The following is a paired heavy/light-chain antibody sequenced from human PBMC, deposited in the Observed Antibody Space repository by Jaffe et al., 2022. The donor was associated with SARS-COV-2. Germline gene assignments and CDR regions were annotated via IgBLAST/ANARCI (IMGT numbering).Light chain of an antibody. CDR1: QGISNY. Sequence: DIQMTQSPSSLSASIGDRVTITCRASQGISNYLAWYQQKPGKAPKLLIYAASTLQSGVPSRFSGSGSGTDFTLTISSLQPEDVATYYCQKYNIAPETFGQGTKVEIK. V-gene: IGKV1-27*01. CDR3: QKYNIAPET. CDR2: AAS. J-gene: IGKJ1*01.
Heavy chain of an antibody. D-gene: IGHD3-22*01. CDR3: ARELLYDSSGYSPDP. J-gene: IGHJ5*02. CDR2: IYHSGST. CDR1: GYSIVNGYY. Sequence: QVQLQESGPGLVKPSETLSLTCTVSGYSIVNGYYWGWSRQPPGKGLEWIGCIYHSGSTYYNPSLKSRLTISVDTSKNQFSLKLTSVTAADTAVYYCARELLYDSSGYSPDPWGQGTLVTVSS. V-gene: IGHV4-38-2*02.